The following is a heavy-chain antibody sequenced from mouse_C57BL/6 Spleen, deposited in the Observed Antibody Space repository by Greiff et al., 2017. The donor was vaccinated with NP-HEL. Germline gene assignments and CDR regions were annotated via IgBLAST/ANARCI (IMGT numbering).Heavy chain of an antibody. CDR1: GYTFTGYW. CDR3: ARRGYYVDYAMDY. J-gene: IGHJ4*01. Sequence: VHLVESGAELMKPGASVKLSCKATGYTFTGYWIEWVKQRPGHGLEWIGEILPGGGSTNYNEKFKGKATFTADTSSNTAYMQLSSLTTEDSAIYYCARRGYYVDYAMDYWGQGTSVTVSS. V-gene: IGHV1-9*01. D-gene: IGHD2-3*01. CDR2: ILPGGGST.